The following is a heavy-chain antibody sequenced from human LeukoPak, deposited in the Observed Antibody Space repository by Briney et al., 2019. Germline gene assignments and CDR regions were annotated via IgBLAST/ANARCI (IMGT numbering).Heavy chain of an antibody. D-gene: IGHD3-3*01. V-gene: IGHV1-18*01. J-gene: IGHJ5*02. CDR3: ARGGYDFWNGYYTDNWFDP. CDR1: GYTFTSYG. Sequence: ASVKVSCKASGYTFTSYGITWVRQAPGQGLEWMRWINAYNGNTNYAQKLQGRVTMTTDTSTSTAYVELRSLRSDDTAVFYCARGGYDFWNGYYTDNWFDPWGQGTLVTVSS. CDR2: INAYNGNT.